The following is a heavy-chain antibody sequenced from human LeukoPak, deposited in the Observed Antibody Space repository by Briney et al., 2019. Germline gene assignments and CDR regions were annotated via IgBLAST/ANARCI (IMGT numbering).Heavy chain of an antibody. J-gene: IGHJ3*01. CDR2: IRIDGTTT. V-gene: IGHV3-74*01. CDR3: ARAGYSTSSLAFDL. D-gene: IGHD6-6*01. CDR1: GLTRSSSW. Sequence: GGSLRLXCAASGLTRSSSWIHWVRQAPGKGLVSVSRIRIDGTTTRYAAPVKGRFTISRDNAKNTLYLQMNSLRAEDTAVYYCARAGYSTSSLAFDLWGQGTMVTVSS.